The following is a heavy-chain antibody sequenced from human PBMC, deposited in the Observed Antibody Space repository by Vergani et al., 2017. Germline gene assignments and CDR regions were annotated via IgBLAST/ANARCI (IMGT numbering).Heavy chain of an antibody. V-gene: IGHV3-74*02. Sequence: EVQLLESGGGLVQPGGSLRLSCAASGFTFSNYWMHWVRQAPGKGLVWVSRINSDGSSTSYADSVKGRFTISRDNAKNTLYLQMNSLRAEDTAVYYCARGPTRRLFDYWGQGTLVTVSS. CDR2: INSDGSST. J-gene: IGHJ4*02. CDR1: GFTFSNYW. CDR3: ARGPTRRLFDY.